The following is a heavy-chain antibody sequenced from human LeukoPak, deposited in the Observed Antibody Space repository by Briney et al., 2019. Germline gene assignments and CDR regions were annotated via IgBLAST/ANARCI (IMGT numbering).Heavy chain of an antibody. Sequence: SVKVSCKASGGTFSSYAISWVRHAPGQGLEWMRGIIPIFGTANYAQKFQGRVTITADESTSTAYMELSSLRCEDTAVYYCPCGAYRRGDCYSYSWGQGNLVTVSS. J-gene: IGHJ4*02. CDR3: PCGAYRRGDCYSYS. V-gene: IGHV1-69*13. CDR2: IIPIFGTA. D-gene: IGHD2-21*01. CDR1: GGTFSSYA.